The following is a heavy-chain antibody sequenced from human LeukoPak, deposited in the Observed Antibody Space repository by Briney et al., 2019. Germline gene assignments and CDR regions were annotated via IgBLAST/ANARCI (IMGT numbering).Heavy chain of an antibody. CDR3: ARTGGRDGYGFDY. J-gene: IGHJ4*02. Sequence: PGGSLRLSCTVSGFTFSSYTMNWVRQAPGKGLEWVAAVRYDGSNKYYADSVKGRLTISRDNSKNTLYLQMNSLRAEDTAVYYCARTGGRDGYGFDYWGQGTLVTVSP. D-gene: IGHD5-24*01. V-gene: IGHV3-33*08. CDR2: VRYDGSNK. CDR1: GFTFSSYT.